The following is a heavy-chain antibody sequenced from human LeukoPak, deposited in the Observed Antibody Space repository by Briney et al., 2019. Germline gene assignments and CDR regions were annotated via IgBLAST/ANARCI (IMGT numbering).Heavy chain of an antibody. J-gene: IGHJ4*02. V-gene: IGHV3-7*01. Sequence: SGGSLRLSCAASGFTFSSYWMSWVRQAPGKGLEWVANIKQDGSEKYYVDSVKGRFTISRDNAKNSLYLQMNSLGAEDTAVYYCARGPYDYGDYEPPDYWGQGTLVTVSS. CDR2: IKQDGSEK. CDR1: GFTFSSYW. CDR3: ARGPYDYGDYEPPDY. D-gene: IGHD4-17*01.